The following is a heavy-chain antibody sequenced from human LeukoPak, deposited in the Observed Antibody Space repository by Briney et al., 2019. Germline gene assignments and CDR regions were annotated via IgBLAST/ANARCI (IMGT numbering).Heavy chain of an antibody. Sequence: AGGSLRLSCAASGFTFSSYSMNWVRQAPGKGLEWVGRIKSKTDGGTTDYAAPVKGRFTISRDDSKNTLYLQMNSLKTEDTAVYYCARETFTVPFDYWGQGTLVTVSS. D-gene: IGHD3-16*01. CDR3: ARETFTVPFDY. CDR1: GFTFSSYS. J-gene: IGHJ4*02. V-gene: IGHV3-15*01. CDR2: IKSKTDGGTT.